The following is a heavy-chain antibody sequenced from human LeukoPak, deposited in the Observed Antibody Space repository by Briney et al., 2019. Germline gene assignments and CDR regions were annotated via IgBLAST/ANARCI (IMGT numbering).Heavy chain of an antibody. CDR2: ISAYNGNT. J-gene: IGHJ4*02. V-gene: IGHV1-18*01. D-gene: IGHD3-10*01. Sequence: ASVKVSCKASGYTFTSYGISWVRQAPGQGLEWMGGISAYNGNTNYAQKLQGRVTMTTDTSTSTAYMELRSLRSDDTAVYYCARDRDYYGSGSYPDYWGQGTLVTVSS. CDR1: GYTFTSYG. CDR3: ARDRDYYGSGSYPDY.